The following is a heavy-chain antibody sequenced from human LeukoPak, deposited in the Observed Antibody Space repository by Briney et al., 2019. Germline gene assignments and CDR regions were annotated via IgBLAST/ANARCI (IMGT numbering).Heavy chain of an antibody. Sequence: SETLSLTCTVSGGSISSSSYYWGWIRQPPGKGLEWIGSIYYSGSTYYNPSLKSRVTISVDTSKNQFSLKLNSVTAADTAVYYCARHEIRIYYGSGTLNWFDPWGQGTLVTVSP. D-gene: IGHD3-10*01. J-gene: IGHJ5*02. CDR1: GGSISSSSYY. V-gene: IGHV4-39*01. CDR3: ARHEIRIYYGSGTLNWFDP. CDR2: IYYSGST.